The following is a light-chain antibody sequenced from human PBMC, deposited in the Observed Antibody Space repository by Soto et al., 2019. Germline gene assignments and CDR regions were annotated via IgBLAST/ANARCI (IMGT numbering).Light chain of an antibody. J-gene: IGKJ3*01. V-gene: IGKV3-20*01. CDR1: QSVSSSY. Sequence: EIVLTQSPGTLSLSPGERATLSCRASQSVSSSYLAWYQQKPGQAPRLLIYGASVRATGIPDRFSGSGSGTDFTLTISSLEPEDFAVYYCQQYGSSRGFSFGPGTKVDIK. CDR3: QQYGSSRGFS. CDR2: GAS.